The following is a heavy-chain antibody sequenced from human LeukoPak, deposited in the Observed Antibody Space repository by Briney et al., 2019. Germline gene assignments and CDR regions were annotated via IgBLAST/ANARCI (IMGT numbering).Heavy chain of an antibody. CDR2: IYHSGST. Sequence: SETLSLTCAVSGGSISSSNWWSWDRQPPGKGLEWIGEIYHSGSTNYNPSLKSRVTISVDKSKNQFSLKLSSVTAADTAVYYCAGGGWAPENWFDPWGQGTLVTVSS. V-gene: IGHV4-4*02. D-gene: IGHD1-14*01. J-gene: IGHJ5*02. CDR1: GGSISSSNW. CDR3: AGGGWAPENWFDP.